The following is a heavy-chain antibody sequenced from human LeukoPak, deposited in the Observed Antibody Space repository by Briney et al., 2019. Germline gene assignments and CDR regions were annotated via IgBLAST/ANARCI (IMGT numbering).Heavy chain of an antibody. CDR1: GGSFSGYY. Sequence: SETLSLTCAVYGGSFSGYYWSWIRQPPGKGLEWIGEINRSGSTNYNPSLKSRVTISVDTSKNQFSLKLSSVTAADTAVYYCARHYGITMVRGVIIRPRWFDPWGQGTLVTVSS. J-gene: IGHJ5*02. D-gene: IGHD3-10*01. CDR2: INRSGST. CDR3: ARHYGITMVRGVIIRPRWFDP. V-gene: IGHV4-34*01.